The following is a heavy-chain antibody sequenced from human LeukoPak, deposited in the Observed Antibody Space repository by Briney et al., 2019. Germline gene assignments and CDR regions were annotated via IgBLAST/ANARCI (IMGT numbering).Heavy chain of an antibody. CDR1: GFTFSSNY. CDR3: ARGAPPDYFDY. Sequence: GGSLRLSCAASGFTFSSNYMSWVRQAPGKGLEWVSVIYSGGSTYYADSVKGRFTISRHNSKNTLYLQMNSLRAEDTAVYYCARGAPPDYFDYWGQGTLVTVSS. CDR2: IYSGGST. J-gene: IGHJ4*02. V-gene: IGHV3-53*04.